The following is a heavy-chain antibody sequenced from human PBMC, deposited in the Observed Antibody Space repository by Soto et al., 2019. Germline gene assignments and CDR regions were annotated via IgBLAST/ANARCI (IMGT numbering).Heavy chain of an antibody. V-gene: IGHV4-38-2*01. CDR2: IYHSGST. Sequence: SETLSLTCAVSGNSISSGYYWGWIRQPPGKGLEWIGSIYHSGSTYYNPSLKSRVTISVDTSKNQFSLKLSSVTAADTAVYYCARMSYYDYVWGSYRYTTFDYWGQGTLVTVSS. J-gene: IGHJ4*02. CDR3: ARMSYYDYVWGSYRYTTFDY. D-gene: IGHD3-16*02. CDR1: GNSISSGYY.